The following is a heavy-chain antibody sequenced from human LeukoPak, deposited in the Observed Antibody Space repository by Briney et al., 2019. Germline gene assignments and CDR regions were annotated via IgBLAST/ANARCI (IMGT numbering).Heavy chain of an antibody. Sequence: GGSLRLSCAASGFTFSSYEMNWVRQAPGQGLEWMGWINPNSGGTNYAQKFQGRVTMTRDTSISTAYMELSRLRSDDTAVYYCARDSDILTVEVYFDYWGQGTLVTVSS. CDR3: ARDSDILTVEVYFDY. CDR1: GFTFSSYE. V-gene: IGHV1-2*02. D-gene: IGHD3-9*01. J-gene: IGHJ4*02. CDR2: INPNSGGT.